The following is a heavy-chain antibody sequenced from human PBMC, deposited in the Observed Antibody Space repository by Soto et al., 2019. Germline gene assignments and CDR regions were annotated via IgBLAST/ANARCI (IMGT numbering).Heavy chain of an antibody. CDR2: IVVGSGNT. J-gene: IGHJ6*02. V-gene: IGHV1-58*02. CDR1: GFTFTSSA. D-gene: IGHD1-1*01. CDR3: ASWLKEAGIGGTSYSGMYA. Sequence: ASVKVSCKASGFTFTSSAMQWVRQARGQRLEWIGWIVVGSGNTNYAQKFQERVTITRDMSTSTAYMELSSLRSDDTAVYYCASWLKEAGIGGTSYSGMYARGQRNTLPISS.